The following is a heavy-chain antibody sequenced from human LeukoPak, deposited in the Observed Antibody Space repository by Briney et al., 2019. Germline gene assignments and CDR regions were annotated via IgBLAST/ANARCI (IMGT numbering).Heavy chain of an antibody. D-gene: IGHD2-2*01. CDR2: IYHSGST. CDR1: GYSISSGYY. Sequence: SETLSLTCTVSGYSISSGYYWGWLRPPPGKGLEWIGSIYHSGSTYYNPSLKSRVTISVDTSKNQFSLKLRSVTAADTAVYYCARVNGYCSSTSCYYFFDYWGQGTLVTVSS. J-gene: IGHJ4*02. CDR3: ARVNGYCSSTSCYYFFDY. V-gene: IGHV4-38-2*02.